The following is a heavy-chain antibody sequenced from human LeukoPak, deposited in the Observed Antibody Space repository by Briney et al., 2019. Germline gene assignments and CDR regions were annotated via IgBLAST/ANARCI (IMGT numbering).Heavy chain of an antibody. D-gene: IGHD2-2*01. Sequence: GSLRLSCAASGSTFSSYSMNGVRQPPGKGLEWVSSISSSSSYIYYADSVKGRFTISRDNAKSSLYLQMNSLRAEDTAVYYCARSSFNALGYCSSTSCLFDYWGQGTLVTVSS. J-gene: IGHJ4*02. CDR1: GSTFSSYS. CDR2: ISSSSSYI. CDR3: ARSSFNALGYCSSTSCLFDY. V-gene: IGHV3-21*01.